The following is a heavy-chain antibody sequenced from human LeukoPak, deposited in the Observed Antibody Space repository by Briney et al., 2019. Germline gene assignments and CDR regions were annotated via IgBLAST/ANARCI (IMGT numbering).Heavy chain of an antibody. Sequence: SETLSLTCTVAGGSISSYYWSWIRQPPGKGLEWIGYIYYSWSTNYNPSLKSRVTISVDTSKNQFSLKLSSVTAADTAVYYCARVGYYDSSGYYSGLFDYWGQGTLVTVSS. V-gene: IGHV4-59*01. J-gene: IGHJ4*02. CDR1: GGSISSYY. CDR2: IYYSWST. D-gene: IGHD3-22*01. CDR3: ARVGYYDSSGYYSGLFDY.